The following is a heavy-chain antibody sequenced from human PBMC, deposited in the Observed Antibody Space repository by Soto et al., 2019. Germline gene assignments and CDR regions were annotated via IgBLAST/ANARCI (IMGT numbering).Heavy chain of an antibody. CDR3: ARAQLGVAGKHFDH. Sequence: SETLSLTCTVSGGSISSYYWSWIRQPPGKGLEWIGYIYYSGSTNYNPSLKSRVTISVDTSKNQFSLKLSSVTAADTAVYYCARAQLGVAGKHFDHAGQGTL. CDR1: GGSISSYY. V-gene: IGHV4-59*08. CDR2: IYYSGST. D-gene: IGHD6-19*01. J-gene: IGHJ4*02.